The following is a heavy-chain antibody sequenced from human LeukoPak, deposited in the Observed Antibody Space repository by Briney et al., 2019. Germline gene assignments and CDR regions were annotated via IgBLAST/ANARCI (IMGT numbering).Heavy chain of an antibody. CDR2: IRSKAYGGTT. V-gene: IGHV3-49*03. CDR3: TRRAYSDGYVDY. J-gene: IGHJ4*02. D-gene: IGHD5-18*01. CDR1: GFTFGDYA. Sequence: PGRSLRLSCTASGFTFGDYAMSWFRQAPGKGLEWVGFIRSKAYGGTTQYAASVKGRFIISRDDSESIAYLQMNSLKTEDTAVYYCTRRAYSDGYVDYWGRGPLVIVSS.